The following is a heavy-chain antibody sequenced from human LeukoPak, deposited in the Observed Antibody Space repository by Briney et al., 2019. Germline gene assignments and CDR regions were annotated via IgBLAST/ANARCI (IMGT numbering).Heavy chain of an antibody. D-gene: IGHD6-19*01. Sequence: GGSLRLSCAASGFTFSNVWMNWVRQAPGKGLEWVGRIKSKTDGGTTDYAAPVKGRFTMSRDDSKNMLYLQMNSLKAEDTAVYYCVGSSGWWGFDYWGQGTLVTVSS. CDR3: VGSSGWWGFDY. J-gene: IGHJ4*02. CDR2: IKSKTDGGTT. CDR1: GFTFSNVW. V-gene: IGHV3-15*05.